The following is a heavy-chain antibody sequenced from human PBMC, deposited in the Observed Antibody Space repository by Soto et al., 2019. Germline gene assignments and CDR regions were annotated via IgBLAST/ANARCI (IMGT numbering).Heavy chain of an antibody. D-gene: IGHD4-4*01. V-gene: IGHV3-21*01. CDR2: ISTTSSYI. CDR3: ARAGSLYNDYISNCADY. J-gene: IGHJ4*02. CDR1: GFTFSSYS. Sequence: EVQLVESGGGLVKPGGSLRLSCEASGFTFSSYSMIWVRQAPGKGLEWVSSISTTSSYIYYADSVKGRFTISRDNAKNSLYLLMNSLRAADTAVYYCARAGSLYNDYISNCADYWGQRTLVTVSS.